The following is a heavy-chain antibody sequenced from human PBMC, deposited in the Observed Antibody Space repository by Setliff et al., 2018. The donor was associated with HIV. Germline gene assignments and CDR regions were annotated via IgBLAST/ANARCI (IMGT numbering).Heavy chain of an antibody. V-gene: IGHV1-2*06. Sequence: ASVKVSCKASGYTFSDYYIHWVRQAPGQGFEWMGRISPNTGGTKFAQKFQGSVTMTRDTSISTAYMELRRLRSDDTAVYYCASQFGAYDSSGYEHDAFNIWGQGTMVTVSS. CDR3: ASQFGAYDSSGYEHDAFNI. D-gene: IGHD3-22*01. CDR2: ISPNTGGT. CDR1: GYTFSDYY. J-gene: IGHJ3*02.